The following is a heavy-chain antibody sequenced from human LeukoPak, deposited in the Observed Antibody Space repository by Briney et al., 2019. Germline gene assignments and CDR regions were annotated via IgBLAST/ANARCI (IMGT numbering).Heavy chain of an antibody. Sequence: AGGSLRLSCTASGFTFSSYTMNWVRQAPGKGLEWVSLISGSGGSTYYADSVKGRFTISRDNAKNSLYLQMNSLRAEDTAVYYCAKPTPYYDFWSGSDHYYYYMDVWGKGTTVTVSS. CDR2: ISGSGGST. CDR1: GFTFSSYT. J-gene: IGHJ6*03. CDR3: AKPTPYYDFWSGSDHYYYYMDV. D-gene: IGHD3-3*01. V-gene: IGHV3-21*01.